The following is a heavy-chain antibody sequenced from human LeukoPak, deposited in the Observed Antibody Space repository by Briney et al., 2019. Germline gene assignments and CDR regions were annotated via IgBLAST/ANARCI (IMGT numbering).Heavy chain of an antibody. Sequence: SETLSLTCSVSGASISGGTYYWGWIRQPPGKGLEWIGSIYYTGSTYDNPSLKSRVTISVDTSKNQFSLKLSSVTAADTAVYYCARGRIYSSSWRTTNFDYWGQGTLVTVSS. CDR1: GASISGGTYY. J-gene: IGHJ4*02. D-gene: IGHD6-13*01. CDR3: ARGRIYSSSWRTTNFDY. V-gene: IGHV4-39*07. CDR2: IYYTGST.